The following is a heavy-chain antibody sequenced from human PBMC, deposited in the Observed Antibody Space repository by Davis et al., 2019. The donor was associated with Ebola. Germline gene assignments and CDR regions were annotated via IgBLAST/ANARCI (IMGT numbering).Heavy chain of an antibody. Sequence: GESLKISCAASGFTFSSNSMNWVRQAPGKGLEWVSFISSSSNYIYYADSVKGRFTVSRDNAKNSLYLQMNSLRAEDTAVYYCARGSRYWYFDLWGRGTLVTVSS. CDR2: ISSSSNYI. CDR3: ARGSRYWYFDL. V-gene: IGHV3-21*01. CDR1: GFTFSSNS. J-gene: IGHJ2*01.